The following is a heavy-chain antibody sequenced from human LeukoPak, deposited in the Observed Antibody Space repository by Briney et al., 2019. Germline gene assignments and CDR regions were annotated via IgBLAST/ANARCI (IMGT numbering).Heavy chain of an antibody. J-gene: IGHJ4*02. D-gene: IGHD3-22*01. Sequence: GGSLRLSCAASGFTFSSYAMSWVRQAPGKGLEWVSAISGSGGSTYYANSVKGRFTISRDNSKNTLYLQMNSLRAADTAVYSCANSTYYDSSGYYYGVFGYFDYWGQGTLVTVSS. CDR3: ANSTYYDSSGYYYGVFGYFDY. CDR1: GFTFSSYA. V-gene: IGHV3-23*01. CDR2: ISGSGGST.